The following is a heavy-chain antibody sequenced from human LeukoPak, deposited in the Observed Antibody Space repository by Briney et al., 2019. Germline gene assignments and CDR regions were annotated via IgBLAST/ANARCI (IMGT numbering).Heavy chain of an antibody. CDR2: ISGYNGKT. CDR3: ARDFNYYDSSGYYNWLDP. V-gene: IGHV1-18*01. J-gene: IGHJ5*02. CDR1: NYRFNNYG. Sequence: ASVKVSCKASNYRFNNYGITWVRQAPGQGLEWMGWISGYNGKTKYAQKLQDRVTMTTDTSTTTAYMELRSLTSDDTAVYYCARDFNYYDSSGYYNWLDPWGQGTLVTVSS. D-gene: IGHD3-22*01.